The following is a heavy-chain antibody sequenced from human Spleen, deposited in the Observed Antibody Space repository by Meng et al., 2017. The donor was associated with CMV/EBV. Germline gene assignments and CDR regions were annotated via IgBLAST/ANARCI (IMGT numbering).Heavy chain of an antibody. J-gene: IGHJ6*02. CDR3: ARGEVAAAYYYGMDV. D-gene: IGHD6-19*01. V-gene: IGHV1-8*03. CDR1: GYTFTSYD. CDR2: MNPNSGNT. Sequence: ASVKVSCKASGYTFTSYDINWVRQATGQGLERMGWMNPNSGNTGYAQKFQGRVTITRNTSISTAYMELSSLRSEDTAVYYCARGEVAAAYYYGMDVWGQGTTVTVSS.